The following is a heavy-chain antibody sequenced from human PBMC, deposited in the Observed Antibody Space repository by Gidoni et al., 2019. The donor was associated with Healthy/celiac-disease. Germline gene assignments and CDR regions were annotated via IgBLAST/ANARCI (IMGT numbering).Heavy chain of an antibody. CDR1: GFTFSSYA. V-gene: IGHV3-23*01. CDR3: AKGGEMEETVPATATNFDY. CDR2: ISGSGGST. D-gene: IGHD2-2*01. Sequence: EVQLLESGGGLVQPGGSLRLSCAASGFTFSSYAMSWVRQAPGKGLEWVSAISGSGGSTYYADSVKGRFTISRDNSKNTLYLQMNSLRAEDTAVYYCAKGGEMEETVPATATNFDYWGQGTLVTVSS. J-gene: IGHJ4*02.